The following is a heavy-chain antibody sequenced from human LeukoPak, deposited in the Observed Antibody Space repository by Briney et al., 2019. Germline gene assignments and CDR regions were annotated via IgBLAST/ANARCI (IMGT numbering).Heavy chain of an antibody. D-gene: IGHD3-10*01. Sequence: SETLSLTCTVSGGSISSSSYYWGWIRQPPGKGLEWIGSIYYSGSTYYNPSLKSRVTISVDTSKNQFSLKLSSVTAADTAVYYCARGRPLYGSGRHLTDYWGQGTLVTVSS. CDR2: IYYSGST. CDR1: GGSISSSSYY. J-gene: IGHJ4*02. V-gene: IGHV4-39*07. CDR3: ARGRPLYGSGRHLTDY.